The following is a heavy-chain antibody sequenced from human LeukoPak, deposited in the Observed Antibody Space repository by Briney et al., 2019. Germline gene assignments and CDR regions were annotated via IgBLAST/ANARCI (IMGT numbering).Heavy chain of an antibody. CDR1: GGPVSSGSYY. V-gene: IGHV4-61*01. D-gene: IGHD2-15*01. CDR2: IYYSGST. CDR3: ARDGGPSPGMDV. Sequence: SETLSLTCTVSGGPVSSGSYYWSWIRQPPGKGLEWIGYIYYSGSTNYNPSLKSRVTISVDTSKNQFSLKLSSVTAADTAVYYCARDGGPSPGMDVWGKGTTVTVSS. J-gene: IGHJ6*04.